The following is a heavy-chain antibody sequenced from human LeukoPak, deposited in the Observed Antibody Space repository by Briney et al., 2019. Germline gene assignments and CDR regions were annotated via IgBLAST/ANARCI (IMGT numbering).Heavy chain of an antibody. CDR3: AREKIAAAANWFDP. D-gene: IGHD6-13*01. Sequence: GASVEVSCKASGYTFTSYAISWVRQAPGQGLEWMGGIIPIFGTANYAQKFQGRVTITADESTSAAYMELSSLRSEDTAVYYCAREKIAAAANWFDPWGQGTLVTVSS. J-gene: IGHJ5*02. CDR2: IIPIFGTA. CDR1: GYTFTSYA. V-gene: IGHV1-69*13.